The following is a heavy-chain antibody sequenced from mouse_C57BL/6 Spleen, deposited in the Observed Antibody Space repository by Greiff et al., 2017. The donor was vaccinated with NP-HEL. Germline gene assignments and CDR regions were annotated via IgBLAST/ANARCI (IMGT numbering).Heavy chain of an antibody. D-gene: IGHD2-5*01. CDR2: ISDGGSYT. Sequence: DVKLVESGGGLVKPGGSLKLSCAASGFTFSSYAMSWVRQTPEKRLEWVATISDGGSYTYYPDNVKGRFTISRDNAKNNLYLQMSHLKSEDTAMYYCARGGAYYSNLYAMDYWGQGTSVTVSS. CDR1: GFTFSSYA. V-gene: IGHV5-4*03. CDR3: ARGGAYYSNLYAMDY. J-gene: IGHJ4*01.